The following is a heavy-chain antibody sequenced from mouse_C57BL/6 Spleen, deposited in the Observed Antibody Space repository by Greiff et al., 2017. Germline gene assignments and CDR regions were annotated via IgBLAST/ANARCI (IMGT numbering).Heavy chain of an antibody. Sequence: VQLQQPGAELVKPGASVKLSCKASGYTFTSYWMQWVKQRPGQGLEWIGEIDPSDSYTNYNQKFKGKATLTVDTSSSTAYMQLSRLTSEDSAVYYCARQGATRAMDDGGKGTSVTVSS. D-gene: IGHD6-1*01. CDR1: GYTFTSYW. CDR3: ARQGATRAMDD. V-gene: IGHV1-50*01. J-gene: IGHJ4*01. CDR2: IDPSDSYT.